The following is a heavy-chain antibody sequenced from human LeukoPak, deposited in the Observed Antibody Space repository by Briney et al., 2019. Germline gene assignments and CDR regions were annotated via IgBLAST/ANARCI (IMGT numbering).Heavy chain of an antibody. CDR2: ITPNTGDT. CDR1: GYTFTDYF. CDR3: ARYWEVFDI. V-gene: IGHV1-2*02. Sequence: GASVKVSCKTSGYTFTDYFMHWVRQAPGQGLEWMGWITPNTGDTDYAENFQGRVTLTSDTSINTAYMELTGLKFDDTAVYYCARYWEVFDIWGKGTVVTVSS. J-gene: IGHJ3*02. D-gene: IGHD1-26*01.